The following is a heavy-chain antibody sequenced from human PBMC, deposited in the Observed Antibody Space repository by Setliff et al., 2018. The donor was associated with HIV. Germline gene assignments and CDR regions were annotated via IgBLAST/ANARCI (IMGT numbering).Heavy chain of an antibody. CDR1: GGSISSHY. CDR3: ASSRRLRRGVFDY. CDR2: IHYSGAT. J-gene: IGHJ4*02. Sequence: LSLTCTVSGGSISSHYWIWIRQPPGKGLEWIGYIHYSGATNYNPSLKSRVTISVDTSKNQFSLKLSSVTAADTAVYYCASSRRLRRGVFDYWGQGTLVTVSS. D-gene: IGHD5-12*01. V-gene: IGHV4-59*08.